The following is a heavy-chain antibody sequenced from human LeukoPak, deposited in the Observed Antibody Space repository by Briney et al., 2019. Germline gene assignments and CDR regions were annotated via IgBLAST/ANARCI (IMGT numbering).Heavy chain of an antibody. CDR2: ISAYNGNT. Sequence: ASVKVSCKASGYTFTSYGISWVRQAPGQGLEWMGWISAYNGNTNYAQKLQGRVTMTTDTSTSTAYMELRSLRSDDTAVYYCARARAYAPTGDYYYYYMDVWGKGTTVTVSS. J-gene: IGHJ6*03. CDR1: GYTFTSYG. D-gene: IGHD2-2*01. V-gene: IGHV1-18*01. CDR3: ARARAYAPTGDYYYYYMDV.